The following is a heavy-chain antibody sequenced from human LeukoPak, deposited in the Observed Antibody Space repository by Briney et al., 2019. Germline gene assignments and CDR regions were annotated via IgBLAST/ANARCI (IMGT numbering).Heavy chain of an antibody. Sequence: SETLSLTCTGSGGSTSTYYWSWIRQPPGKGLECIGYIYDTGITNYTPSLKSPVTLSVDTSKSQYSLKLSSVTAADTAVYYCARHETSSSWTSSFDYWGQGTLVTVSS. CDR2: IYDTGIT. CDR1: GGSTSTYY. D-gene: IGHD6-13*01. V-gene: IGHV4-59*08. J-gene: IGHJ4*02. CDR3: ARHETSSSWTSSFDY.